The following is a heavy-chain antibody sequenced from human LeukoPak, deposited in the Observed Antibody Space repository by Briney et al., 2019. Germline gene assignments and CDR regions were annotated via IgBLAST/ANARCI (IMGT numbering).Heavy chain of an antibody. D-gene: IGHD3-16*01. Sequence: ASVKVSCKASGYTFTIDGVNWVRQATGQGLEWMGWMNPNSVNTVHAQKFQGRVTMTRSTSISTAYMELSSLRSDDTAVYYCARGLGMSYAFDIWGQGTMVTVSS. CDR2: MNPNSVNT. CDR1: GYTFTIDG. CDR3: ARGLGMSYAFDI. V-gene: IGHV1-8*01. J-gene: IGHJ3*02.